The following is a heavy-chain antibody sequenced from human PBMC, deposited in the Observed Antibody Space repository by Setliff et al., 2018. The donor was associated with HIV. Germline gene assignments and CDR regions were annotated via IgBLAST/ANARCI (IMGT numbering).Heavy chain of an antibody. CDR3: ARDRGIAALSYYYYYMDV. CDR2: IYTSGST. CDR1: GGSISSGSYY. V-gene: IGHV4-61*09. D-gene: IGHD6-25*01. J-gene: IGHJ6*03. Sequence: SETLSLTCTVSGGSISSGSYYWSWIRQPTGKGLEWIGHIYTSGSTNYNPSLKSRVTISVDTSKNQFSLKLSSVTAADTAVYYCARDRGIAALSYYYYYMDVWGKGTTVTVSS.